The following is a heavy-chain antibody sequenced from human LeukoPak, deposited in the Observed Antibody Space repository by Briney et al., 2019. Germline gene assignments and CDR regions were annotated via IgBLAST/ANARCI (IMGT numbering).Heavy chain of an antibody. CDR1: GFNVSSNY. CDR2: IYGADAA. CDR3: VTSTGQQFIPYDY. D-gene: IGHD6-13*01. J-gene: IGHJ4*02. V-gene: IGHV3-66*02. Sequence: GGTLRLSCAASGFNVSSNYMTWIRQAPGKGLEWVSLIYGADAAYYAESVRGRFMISRDNLKNTLFLQMNSLRVEDTAVYYCVTSTGQQFIPYDYWGQGTHVTVSS.